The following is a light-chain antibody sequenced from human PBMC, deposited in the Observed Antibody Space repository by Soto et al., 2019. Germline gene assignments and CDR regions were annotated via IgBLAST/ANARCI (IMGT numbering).Light chain of an antibody. V-gene: IGLV1-47*01. CDR3: AAWDDSLSGHYV. J-gene: IGLJ1*01. CDR2: RNN. CDR1: TSNIGTNY. Sequence: QSVLTQPPSASGAPGQRVTISCSGSTSNIGTNYVYWYHQLPGTAPKLLISRNNQRPSGVPDRFSGSKSGTSASLAISGLRSEDGGDYYCAAWDDSLSGHYVFGTGTKLTVL.